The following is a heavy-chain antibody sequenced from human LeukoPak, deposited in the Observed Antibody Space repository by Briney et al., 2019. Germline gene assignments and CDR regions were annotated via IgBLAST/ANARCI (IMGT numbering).Heavy chain of an antibody. V-gene: IGHV3-7*01. J-gene: IGHJ4*02. Sequence: GGSLRLSCAASGFTFSTYWMAWVRQAPGTGLEWVANIKEDESAKHQADSVKGRFTIFRDNAQNSVYLQMSSLRGEDTAVYYCARDVGGSLDYWGQGTLVTVSS. CDR3: ARDVGGSLDY. D-gene: IGHD1-26*01. CDR1: GFTFSTYW. CDR2: IKEDESAK.